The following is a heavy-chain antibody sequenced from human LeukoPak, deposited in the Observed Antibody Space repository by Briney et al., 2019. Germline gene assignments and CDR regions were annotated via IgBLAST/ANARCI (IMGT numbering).Heavy chain of an antibody. CDR2: IYHSGST. V-gene: IGHV4-38-2*02. D-gene: IGHD3-10*01. Sequence: PSETLSLTCSVSGYSLNSGYYWGWVRQPPGKGLEWLGTIYHSGSTYYNPSLKSRVTISVDTSKNRFSLKLTSVTAADTAFYYCARDGYGSAIYFFDSWGQGILVTVSS. CDR1: GYSLNSGYY. J-gene: IGHJ4*02. CDR3: ARDGYGSAIYFFDS.